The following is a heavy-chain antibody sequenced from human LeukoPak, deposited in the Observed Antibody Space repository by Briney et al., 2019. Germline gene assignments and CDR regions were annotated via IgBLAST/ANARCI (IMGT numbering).Heavy chain of an antibody. CDR3: AKDQEYQLPYYFDY. J-gene: IGHJ4*02. Sequence: GGSLRLSCAAPGFTFSSYGMHWVRQAPGKGLEWVAFIRYDGSNKYYADSVKGRFTISRDNSKNTLYLQMNSLRAEDTAVYYCAKDQEYQLPYYFDYWGQGTLVTVSS. V-gene: IGHV3-30*02. D-gene: IGHD2-2*01. CDR2: IRYDGSNK. CDR1: GFTFSSYG.